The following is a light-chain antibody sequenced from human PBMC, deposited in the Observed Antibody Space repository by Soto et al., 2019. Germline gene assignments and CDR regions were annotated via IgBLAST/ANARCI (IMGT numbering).Light chain of an antibody. J-gene: IGLJ2*01. CDR3: AAWDDSMNGTGVV. Sequence: QSVLTQPPSASGTPGQRVTISCSGSSSNIGSNTVNWYQQLPGTAPKLLIYSNNQRPSWVPDRFSGSKSGTSASLAISGLQSEDEDDYYCAAWDDSMNGTGVVFGGGTKLTVL. CDR2: SNN. CDR1: SSNIGSNT. V-gene: IGLV1-44*01.